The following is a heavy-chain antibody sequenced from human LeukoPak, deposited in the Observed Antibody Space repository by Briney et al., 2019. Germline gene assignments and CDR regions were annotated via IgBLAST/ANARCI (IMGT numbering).Heavy chain of an antibody. V-gene: IGHV1-2*02. CDR3: ARAVPNYYFHY. Sequence: GVAVNVSCKASQYTFTGYYIHWVRQAPGQGLEWMGWINPNSGGTNYEQPCQGRVTMTRDTSITTAYMELSSLRPDDTTVYYCARAVPNYYFHYSGQGDPWSVSS. CDR2: INPNSGGT. CDR1: QYTFTGYY. J-gene: IGHJ4*02. D-gene: IGHD1-1*01.